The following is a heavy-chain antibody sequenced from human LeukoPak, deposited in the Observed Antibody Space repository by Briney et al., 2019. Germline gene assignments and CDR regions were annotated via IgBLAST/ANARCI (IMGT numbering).Heavy chain of an antibody. Sequence: SVKVSCKASGGTFSSYAISWVRQAPGQGLEWMGRVIPIFGTANYAQKFQGRVTITTDESTSTAYMELSSLRSEDTAVYYCAREVYDSSGYHAVEYFQHWGQGTLVTVSS. CDR1: GGTFSSYA. CDR3: AREVYDSSGYHAVEYFQH. V-gene: IGHV1-69*05. J-gene: IGHJ1*01. CDR2: VIPIFGTA. D-gene: IGHD3-22*01.